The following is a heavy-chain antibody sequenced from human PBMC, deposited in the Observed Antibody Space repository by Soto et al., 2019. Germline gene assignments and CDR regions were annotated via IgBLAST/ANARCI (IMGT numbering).Heavy chain of an antibody. CDR1: GGSISSYY. Sequence: QVQLQESGPGLVKPSETLSLTCTVSGGSISSYYWSWIRQPAGKGLEWIGRIYTSGSTNYNPSLKSRVTMSVDTSKNQFSLKLSSVTAADTAVYYCARDHWNYGPNWFDPWGQGTLVTVSS. CDR3: ARDHWNYGPNWFDP. V-gene: IGHV4-4*07. CDR2: IYTSGST. D-gene: IGHD1-7*01. J-gene: IGHJ5*02.